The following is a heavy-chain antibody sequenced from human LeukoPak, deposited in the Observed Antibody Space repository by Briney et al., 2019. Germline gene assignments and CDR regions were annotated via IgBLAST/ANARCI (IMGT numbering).Heavy chain of an antibody. D-gene: IGHD3-9*01. CDR2: INPNSGGT. CDR1: GYTFTGYY. Sequence: ASVKVSCKASGYTFTGYYMHWVRQAPGQGLEWMGRINPNSGGTNYAQKFQGRVTMTRDTSISTAYMELSRLRSDDTAVYYCARVGLRYFDGLVYWGQGTLVTVSS. CDR3: ARVGLRYFDGLVY. V-gene: IGHV1-2*06. J-gene: IGHJ4*02.